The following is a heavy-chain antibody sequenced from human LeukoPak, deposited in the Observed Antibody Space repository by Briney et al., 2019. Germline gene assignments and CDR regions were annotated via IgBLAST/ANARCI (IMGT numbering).Heavy chain of an antibody. CDR3: ARDGGGYYDYVWGSLSGDDAFDI. J-gene: IGHJ3*02. V-gene: IGHV3-11*01. CDR2: ISSSGSTI. CDR1: GFTFSDYY. D-gene: IGHD3-16*01. Sequence: GGSLRLSCAASGFTFSDYYMSWIRQAPGKGLEWVSYISSSGSTIYYADSVKGRFTISRDNAKNSLYLQMNSLRAEDTAVYYCARDGGGYYDYVWGSLSGDDAFDIWGQGTMVTVSS.